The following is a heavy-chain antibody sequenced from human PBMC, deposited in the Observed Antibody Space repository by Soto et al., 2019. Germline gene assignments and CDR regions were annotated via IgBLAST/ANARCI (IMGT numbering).Heavy chain of an antibody. CDR2: ISGSGGST. Sequence: PGGSLRLSCAASGFTFSSYAMSWARQAPGKGLEWGSAISGSGGSTYYADSVEGRVTISRDNSKNTLYLQMNSLRAEDTAVYYCAKGFRRDGYNHDAFEIWGQGTMVTVSS. V-gene: IGHV3-23*01. CDR3: AKGFRRDGYNHDAFEI. J-gene: IGHJ3*02. D-gene: IGHD5-12*01. CDR1: GFTFSSYA.